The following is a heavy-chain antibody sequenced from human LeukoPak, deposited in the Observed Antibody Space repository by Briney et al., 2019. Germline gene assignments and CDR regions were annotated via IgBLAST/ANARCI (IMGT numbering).Heavy chain of an antibody. CDR1: GGSFSGYY. Sequence: SETLSLTCAVYGGSFSGYYWSWIRQPPGKGLEWIGEINHSGSTNYNPSLKSRVTISVDTSKNQFSLKLSSVTAADTAVYYCARYDILTGVDWGQGTLVTVSS. V-gene: IGHV4-34*01. CDR2: INHSGST. CDR3: ARYDILTGVD. J-gene: IGHJ4*02. D-gene: IGHD3-9*01.